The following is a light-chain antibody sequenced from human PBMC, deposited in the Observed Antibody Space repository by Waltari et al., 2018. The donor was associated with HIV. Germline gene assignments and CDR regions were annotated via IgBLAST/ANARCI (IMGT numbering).Light chain of an antibody. J-gene: IGKJ1*01. CDR2: GAS. Sequence: IRMTQSPSSFSASTGDRVTITCRASQRISTFLAWYQLKPGKVTKLLIYGASTLQSGVPSRFSGSGSGTDFTLTISCLQSDDFATYSCQQYYTYPQTFGQGTTVEIK. CDR1: QRISTF. CDR3: QQYYTYPQT. V-gene: IGKV1-8*01.